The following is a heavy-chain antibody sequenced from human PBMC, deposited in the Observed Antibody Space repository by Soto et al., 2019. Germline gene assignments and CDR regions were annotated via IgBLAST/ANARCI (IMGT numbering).Heavy chain of an antibody. CDR2: ISGSGGRT. J-gene: IGHJ4*02. D-gene: IGHD5-18*01. CDR1: GFTFSSYA. Sequence: VQLLESGRGLVQPGGSLRLSCAVSGFTFSSYAMSWVRQAPGKGLEWVSAISGSGGRTYYADSVKGRFTICKDNSKNTLYLQMNSRRDEGTAVYYCAKGRGYSYGYGYYFDYWGQGTLVTVSS. CDR3: AKGRGYSYGYGYYFDY. V-gene: IGHV3-23*01.